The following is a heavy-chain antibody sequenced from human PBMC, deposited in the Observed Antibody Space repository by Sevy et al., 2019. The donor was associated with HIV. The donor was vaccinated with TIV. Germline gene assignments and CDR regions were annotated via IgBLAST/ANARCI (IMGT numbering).Heavy chain of an antibody. J-gene: IGHJ4*02. V-gene: IGHV3-23*01. Sequence: GGSLRLSCAASGFTFSSYAMSWVRQAPGKGLEWVSAISGSGGSTYYADSVKGRFTISRDNSKNTLYLQMNSLRAEDTAVDYCAKDSGGYYLPRYYFDYWGQGTLVTVSS. CDR3: AKDSGGYYLPRYYFDY. CDR1: GFTFSSYA. CDR2: ISGSGGST. D-gene: IGHD1-26*01.